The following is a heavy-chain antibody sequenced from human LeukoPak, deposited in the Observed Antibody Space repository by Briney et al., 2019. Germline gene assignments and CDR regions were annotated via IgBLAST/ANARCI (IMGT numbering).Heavy chain of an antibody. CDR3: ARASGTTSFDLDY. CDR2: INPNSGGT. Sequence: ASVKVSCKASGYTFTGYYMHWVRQAPGQGLEWMGWINPNSGGTNYAQKFQGRVTMTRDTSISTAYMELSRLRSDDTAVYYCARASGTTSFDLDYWGQGTLVTVSS. J-gene: IGHJ4*02. V-gene: IGHV1-2*02. CDR1: GYTFTGYY. D-gene: IGHD1-7*01.